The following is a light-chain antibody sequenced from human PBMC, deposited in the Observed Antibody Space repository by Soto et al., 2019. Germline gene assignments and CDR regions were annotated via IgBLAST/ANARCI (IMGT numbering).Light chain of an antibody. CDR2: AAS. Sequence: DIQMTQSPSSLSASARDRVTITCRASQSISKYLNWYQQKPGRAPKLLIYAASSLQTGVPSRFSGSGSGTDFTLTIDSLQPEDFAIYYCQQTYSAPYTFGQGTKLESK. J-gene: IGKJ2*01. V-gene: IGKV1-39*01. CDR3: QQTYSAPYT. CDR1: QSISKY.